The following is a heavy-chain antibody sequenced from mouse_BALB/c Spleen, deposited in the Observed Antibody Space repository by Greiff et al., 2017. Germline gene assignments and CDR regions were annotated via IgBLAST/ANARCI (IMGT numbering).Heavy chain of an antibody. J-gene: IGHJ4*01. CDR2: IDPANGNT. V-gene: IGHV14-3*02. CDR3: ARAGTRAMDY. Sequence: EVKLMESGAELVKPGASVKLSCTASGFNIKDTYMHWVKQRPEQGLEWIGRIDPANGNTKYDPKFQGKATITADTSSNTAYLQLSSLTSEDTAVYYCARAGTRAMDYWGQGTSVTVSS. CDR1: GFNIKDTY. D-gene: IGHD4-1*01.